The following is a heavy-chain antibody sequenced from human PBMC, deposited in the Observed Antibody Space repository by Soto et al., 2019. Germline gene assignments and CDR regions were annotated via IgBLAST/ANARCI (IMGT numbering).Heavy chain of an antibody. Sequence: PSETLSLTCTVSGGSISSGGYYWSWIRQHPGKGLEWIGYIYYSGSTYYNPSLKSRVTISVDTSRNQFSLKLSSVTAADTAVYYCARVRPRASWFDPWGQGTLVTAPQ. J-gene: IGHJ5*02. CDR1: GGSISSGGYY. V-gene: IGHV4-31*03. CDR2: IYYSGST. CDR3: ARVRPRASWFDP.